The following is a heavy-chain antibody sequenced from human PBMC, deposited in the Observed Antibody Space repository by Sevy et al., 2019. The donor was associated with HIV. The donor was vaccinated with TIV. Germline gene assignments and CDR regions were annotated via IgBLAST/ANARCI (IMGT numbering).Heavy chain of an antibody. CDR2: TYSGGGP. Sequence: SETLSLTCTVSGGSISSYYWSWIRQPPGRGLEWFGLTYSGGGPNYNPSLKIRVPISVDTSKNQFSLKLSSVTAADTAVYYCARSPRSMYNWNYDYWGQGTLVTVSS. J-gene: IGHJ4*02. D-gene: IGHD1-20*01. V-gene: IGHV4-59*13. CDR1: GGSISSYY. CDR3: ARSPRSMYNWNYDY.